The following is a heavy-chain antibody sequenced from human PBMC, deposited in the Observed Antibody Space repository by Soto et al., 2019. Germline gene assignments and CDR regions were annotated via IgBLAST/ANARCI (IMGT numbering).Heavy chain of an antibody. CDR3: ARRQYSSSFDAFDI. V-gene: IGHV5-51*01. CDR2: IYPGDSDT. CDR1: GYSFTNYW. D-gene: IGHD6-13*01. Sequence: GESLKISCKGSGYSFTNYWIGWVRQMPGKGLEWVGIIYPGDSDTRYSPSFQGQVTISADNSITTAYLQWRSLKASDTAMYYCARRQYSSSFDAFDIWGQGTMVTVSS. J-gene: IGHJ3*02.